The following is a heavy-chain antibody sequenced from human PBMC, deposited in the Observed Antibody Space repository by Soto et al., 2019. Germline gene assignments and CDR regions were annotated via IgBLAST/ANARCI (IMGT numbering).Heavy chain of an antibody. CDR3: ARRPLAARPDFYDY. J-gene: IGHJ4*02. CDR1: GFTFSSYS. D-gene: IGHD6-6*01. CDR2: ISSSSSYI. V-gene: IGHV3-21*01. Sequence: GGSLRLSCAASGFTFSSYSMNWVRQAPGKGLEWVPSISSSSSYIYYADSVKGRFTISRDNAKNSLYLQMNSLRAEDTAVYYCARRPLAARPDFYDYWGQGTLVTVSS.